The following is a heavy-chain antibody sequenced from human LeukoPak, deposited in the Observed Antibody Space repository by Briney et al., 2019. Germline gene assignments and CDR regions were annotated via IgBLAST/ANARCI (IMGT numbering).Heavy chain of an antibody. CDR1: GYSISSGYY. V-gene: IGHV4-38-2*02. D-gene: IGHD5-18*01. Sequence: SETLSLTCIVSGYSISSGYYWGWIRQPPGKGLEWIGSIYHSGSTNYNPSLKSRVTISVDTSKNQFSLKLSSVTAADTAVYYCASRPPSRYSYGKKWVYWGQGTLVTVSS. J-gene: IGHJ4*02. CDR3: ASRPPSRYSYGKKWVY. CDR2: IYHSGST.